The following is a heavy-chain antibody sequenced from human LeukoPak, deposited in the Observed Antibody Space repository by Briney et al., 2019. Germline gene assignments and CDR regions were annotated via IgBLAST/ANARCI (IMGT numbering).Heavy chain of an antibody. Sequence: GASVTVSCKASGGTVSSYAISWVRQAPGQGLEWMGRIIPILGIANYAQKFQGRVTITADKSTSTAYMELSSLRSEDTAVYYCARGDYGNFFDYWGQGTLVTVSS. V-gene: IGHV1-69*04. CDR3: ARGDYGNFFDY. CDR1: GGTVSSYA. J-gene: IGHJ4*02. CDR2: IIPILGIA. D-gene: IGHD4-17*01.